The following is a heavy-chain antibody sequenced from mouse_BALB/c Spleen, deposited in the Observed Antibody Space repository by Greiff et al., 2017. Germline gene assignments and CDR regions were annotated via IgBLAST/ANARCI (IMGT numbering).Heavy chain of an antibody. CDR2: IDPYYGGT. CDR3: VRGGSTMITTGDAMDY. V-gene: IGHV1-39*01. CDR1: GYSFTGYN. D-gene: IGHD2-4*01. Sequence: VQLQQSGPELEKPGASVKISCKASGYSFTGYNMNWVKQSNGKSLEWIGNIDPYYGGTSYNQKFKGKATLTVDKSSSTAYMQLKSLTSEDSAVYYCVRGGSTMITTGDAMDYWGQGTSVTVSS. J-gene: IGHJ4*01.